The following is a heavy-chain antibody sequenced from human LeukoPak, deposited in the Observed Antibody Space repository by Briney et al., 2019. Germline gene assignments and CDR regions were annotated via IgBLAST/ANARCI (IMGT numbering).Heavy chain of an antibody. D-gene: IGHD6-13*01. J-gene: IGHJ4*02. CDR1: GGSLSSSSYY. V-gene: IGHV4-39*01. Sequence: SETLSLTCTVSGGSLSSSSYYWGWIRQPPGKGLEWIVNLFYSGTTYYNPSLKSRVTISVDTSKNQFSLKLSSVTAPDTAVYYCASSAALDVAARTFDYWGQGTLVTVSS. CDR3: ASSAALDVAARTFDY. CDR2: LFYSGTT.